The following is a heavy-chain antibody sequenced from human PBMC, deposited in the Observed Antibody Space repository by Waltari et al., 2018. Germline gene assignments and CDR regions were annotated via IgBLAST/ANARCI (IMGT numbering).Heavy chain of an antibody. Sequence: EVQLVESGGGLVQPGRSLGLPCTASGFIFDDYAMSWFGQAPGKGLEWVAFIRSKAYGVTTEYAASVKGRFTISRDDSKSIAYLQMNSLKTEDTAVYYCTRADAYCGADCYFFFDFWGQGTLVTVSS. CDR3: TRADAYCGADCYFFFDF. CDR2: IRSKAYGVTT. V-gene: IGHV3-49*03. CDR1: GFIFDDYA. D-gene: IGHD2-21*02. J-gene: IGHJ4*02.